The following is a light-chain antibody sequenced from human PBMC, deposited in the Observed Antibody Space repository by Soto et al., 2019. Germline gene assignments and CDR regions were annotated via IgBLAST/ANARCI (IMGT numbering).Light chain of an antibody. Sequence: QSVLTQPASVSGSPGQSISISCTGTSSDVGSYNFVSWYQQPPGKAPNLMIYKVSKRPSWVSNRFSGSKSGNTASLTISGLQAEDEADYYCCSYAGSRRVFGGGTKLTVL. CDR2: KVS. CDR3: CSYAGSRRV. CDR1: SSDVGSYNF. V-gene: IGLV2-23*02. J-gene: IGLJ2*01.